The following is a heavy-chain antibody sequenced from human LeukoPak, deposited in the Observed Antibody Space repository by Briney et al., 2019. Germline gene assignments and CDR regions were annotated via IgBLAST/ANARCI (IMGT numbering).Heavy chain of an antibody. J-gene: IGHJ4*02. Sequence: GSLRLSCSASGFTFSSYVMHWVRQAPGKGLEYVTGISGDGASTYYADSVKGRFTISRDNSKSTLYVQVTSLRSEDTAVYYCVFQVQGVVEWGQGTLVTVSS. CDR3: VFQVQGVVE. D-gene: IGHD2-15*01. CDR1: GFTFSSYV. CDR2: ISGDGAST. V-gene: IGHV3-64*05.